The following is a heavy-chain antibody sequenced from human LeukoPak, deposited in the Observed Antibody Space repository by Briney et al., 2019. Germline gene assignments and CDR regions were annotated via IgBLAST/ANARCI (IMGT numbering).Heavy chain of an antibody. Sequence: GGSLRLSCAASGFTFSNYAMRWVRQAPGKGLEWVSFISDSGDSSYFTDSVKGRFTISRDNSKNTLYLQMNSLSPEDTAVYYCAKDSDPYGSAEGVFHYWGQGTLVTVSS. V-gene: IGHV3-23*01. CDR3: AKDSDPYGSAEGVFHY. CDR1: GFTFSNYA. D-gene: IGHD3-10*01. CDR2: ISDSGDSS. J-gene: IGHJ4*02.